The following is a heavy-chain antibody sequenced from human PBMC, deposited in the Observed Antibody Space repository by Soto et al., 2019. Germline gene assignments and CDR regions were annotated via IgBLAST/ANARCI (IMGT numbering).Heavy chain of an antibody. CDR1: GASVSSNSAT. CDR2: TYYKSKWYN. Sequence: PSQTLSLTCAISGASVSSNSATWNWIRQSPSRGLEWLGRTYYKSKWYNDYAVSVKSRITINPDTSKNQYTQQLISVAPEDTALYYCTKEGVTMVRGIIYDHYGMDVWGQGTTVTVSS. CDR3: TKEGVTMVRGIIYDHYGMDV. D-gene: IGHD3-10*01. V-gene: IGHV6-1*01. J-gene: IGHJ6*02.